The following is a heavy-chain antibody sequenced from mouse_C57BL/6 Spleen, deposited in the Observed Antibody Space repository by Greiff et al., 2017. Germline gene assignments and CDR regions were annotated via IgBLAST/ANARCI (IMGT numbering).Heavy chain of an antibody. CDR3: ARMNYYYADYYAMGY. CDR2: INPSNGGT. CDR1: GYTFTSYW. D-gene: IGHD2-4*01. Sequence: VKLQQPGTELVKPGASVKLSCKASGYTFTSYWMHWVKQRPGQGLEWIGNINPSNGGTNYNEKFKSKGTLTVDKSSSTAYMPLSSLTSEDYAVYYCARMNYYYADYYAMGYWGQGTSVTVSS. J-gene: IGHJ4*01. V-gene: IGHV1-53*01.